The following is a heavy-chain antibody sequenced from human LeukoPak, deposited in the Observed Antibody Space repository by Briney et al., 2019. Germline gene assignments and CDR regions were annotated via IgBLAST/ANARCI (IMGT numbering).Heavy chain of an antibody. Sequence: SETLSLTCTVSGDSLRKSTFYWVWIRQPPGKGLEWIGSIYYSGSTNYNPSLKSRVTISVDTSKNQFSLKLSSVTAADTAVYYCARLDYGGNSGSDAFDIWGQGTMVTVSS. J-gene: IGHJ3*02. CDR3: ARLDYGGNSGSDAFDI. CDR2: IYYSGST. D-gene: IGHD4-23*01. CDR1: GDSLRKSTFY. V-gene: IGHV4-39*07.